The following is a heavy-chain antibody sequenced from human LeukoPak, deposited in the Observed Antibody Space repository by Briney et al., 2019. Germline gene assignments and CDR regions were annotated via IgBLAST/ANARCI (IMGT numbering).Heavy chain of an antibody. CDR1: GFTFSNYN. CDR2: ISSSSTYI. V-gene: IGHV3-21*01. Sequence: GGSLRLSCAASGFTFSNYNMNWVRQAPGKGLEWVSSISSSSTYIYYADSVKGRFTISRANAKNSLHLQMNSLRAEDTAVYYCARDYDILTGGFDYWGQGTLVTVSS. CDR3: ARDYDILTGGFDY. D-gene: IGHD3-9*01. J-gene: IGHJ4*02.